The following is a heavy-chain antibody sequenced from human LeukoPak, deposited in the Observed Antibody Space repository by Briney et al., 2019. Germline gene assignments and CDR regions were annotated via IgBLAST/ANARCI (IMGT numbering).Heavy chain of an antibody. CDR1: GDSVSRSDSY. Sequence: SETLPLTCSVSGDSVSRSDSYWDWIRQSPGKGLEWIGTIYYSGRTYYSPSLKSRVTMSVDPSNNQFSLNLRSVTAADTAVYYCARRRYYDGSGYLEWGQGTLLSVSS. J-gene: IGHJ1*01. V-gene: IGHV4-39*01. CDR2: IYYSGRT. CDR3: ARRRYYDGSGYLE. D-gene: IGHD3-22*01.